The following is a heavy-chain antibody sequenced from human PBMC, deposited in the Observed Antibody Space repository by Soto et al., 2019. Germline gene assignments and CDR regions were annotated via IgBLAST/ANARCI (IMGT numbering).Heavy chain of an antibody. CDR2: IYYTGST. CDR3: ATSLVTSRTRVDY. CDR1: GGSIYTGGFY. J-gene: IGHJ4*02. Sequence: SETMSLTCTVSGGSIYTGGFYWSWIRQLPGKGLEWLGYIYYTGSTQYTPSLKSRLTISTDTSDNQFSLRLTSVTAADTAVYYCATSLVTSRTRVDYWGQGTLVTVSS. D-gene: IGHD1-26*01. V-gene: IGHV4-31*03.